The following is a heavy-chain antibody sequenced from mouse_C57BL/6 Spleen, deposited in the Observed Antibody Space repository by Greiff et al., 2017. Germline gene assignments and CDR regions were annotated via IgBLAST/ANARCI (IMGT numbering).Heavy chain of an antibody. CDR2: IYPGSGNT. CDR1: GYTFTDYY. D-gene: IGHD1-1*01. V-gene: IGHV1-76*01. J-gene: IGHJ4*01. CDR3: AREGVITTVVAKDYYAMDY. Sequence: VQLQQSGAELVRPGASVKLSCKASGYTFTDYYINWVKQRPGQGLEWIARIYPGSGNTYYNEKFKGKATLTAEKSSSTAYMQLSSLTSEDSAVYFCAREGVITTVVAKDYYAMDYWGQGTSVTVSS.